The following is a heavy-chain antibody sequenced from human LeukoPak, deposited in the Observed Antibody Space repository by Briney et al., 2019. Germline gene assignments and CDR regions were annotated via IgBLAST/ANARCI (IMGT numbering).Heavy chain of an antibody. CDR2: IYTSGST. Sequence: SETLSLTCTVSCGSISSYYWSWIRQPAGKGLEWIGRIYTSGSTNYNPSLKSRVTMSVDTSKNQFSLKLSSVTAADTAVYYCARGYDILTGYPFDYWGQGTLVTVSS. V-gene: IGHV4-4*07. D-gene: IGHD3-9*01. J-gene: IGHJ4*02. CDR3: ARGYDILTGYPFDY. CDR1: CGSISSYY.